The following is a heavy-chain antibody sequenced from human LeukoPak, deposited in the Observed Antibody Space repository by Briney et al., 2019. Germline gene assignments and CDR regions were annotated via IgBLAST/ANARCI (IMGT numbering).Heavy chain of an antibody. CDR2: INPNSGGT. J-gene: IGHJ4*02. V-gene: IGHV1-2*02. Sequence: ASVKVSCKASGYTFTGYYMHWVRQAPGQGLEWMGWINPNSGGTNYAQKFQGRVTMTRDTSISTAYMELSRLRSDDTAVYYCARAVVVVPAAIYYDSSGYLFDYWGQGALVTVSS. CDR3: ARAVVVVPAAIYYDSSGYLFDY. CDR1: GYTFTGYY. D-gene: IGHD2-2*02.